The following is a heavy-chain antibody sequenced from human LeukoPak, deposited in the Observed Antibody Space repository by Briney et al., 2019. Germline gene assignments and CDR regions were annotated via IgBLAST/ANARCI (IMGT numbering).Heavy chain of an antibody. CDR2: ISSSSSYI. CDR3: ARYTSNVVGKRHYFDY. J-gene: IGHJ4*02. CDR1: GFTFSSYS. Sequence: RGSLRLSCAASGFTFSSYSMNWVRQAPGKGLEWVSSISSSSSYIYYADSVKGRFTISRDNAKNSLYLQMNSLRAEDTAVYYCARYTSNVVGKRHYFDYWGQGTLVTVSS. D-gene: IGHD1-26*01. V-gene: IGHV3-21*01.